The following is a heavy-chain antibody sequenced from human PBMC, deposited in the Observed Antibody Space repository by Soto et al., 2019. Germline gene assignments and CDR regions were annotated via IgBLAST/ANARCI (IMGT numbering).Heavy chain of an antibody. V-gene: IGHV1-8*01. CDR3: ARETVSWFDP. CDR2: INPNSGNT. Sequence: QVQLVQSGAEVKKPGASVKVSCKTSGYTFTSYDINWVRQATGQGLEWMGWINPNSGNTGYAQKFQGRVTMTRNTSIRTAYMELSRLRSEDTAVYDCARETVSWFDPWGQGTVVTVSS. J-gene: IGHJ5*02. CDR1: GYTFTSYD. D-gene: IGHD3-16*01.